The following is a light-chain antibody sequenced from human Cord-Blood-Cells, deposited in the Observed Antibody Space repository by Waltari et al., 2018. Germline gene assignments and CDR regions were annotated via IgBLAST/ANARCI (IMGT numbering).Light chain of an antibody. Sequence: QSALPQPRSVSGSPGQSVTLSCTATRSDVGGYNYFPWYQQHPGKAPKLRIYDVSKRPSGVPDRFSGSKSGNTASLTISGLQAEDEADYYCCSYAGSYTVVFGGGTKLTVL. J-gene: IGLJ2*01. CDR3: CSYAGSYTVV. V-gene: IGLV2-11*01. CDR2: DVS. CDR1: RSDVGGYNY.